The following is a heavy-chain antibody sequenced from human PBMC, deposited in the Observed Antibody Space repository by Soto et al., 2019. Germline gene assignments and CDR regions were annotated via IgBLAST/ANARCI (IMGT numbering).Heavy chain of an antibody. CDR2: LSGSGGST. J-gene: IGHJ6*02. CDR1: GFTFSSYA. V-gene: IGHV3-23*01. Sequence: EVQLLEAGGGFVQPGGSQRLSCAASGFTFSSYAMTWVRQAPGKGLEWVSTLSGSGGSTYYAASVKGRFTISRDNSKDTLYLEMNSLRGEDTAVYFCAKQQGPGTPYYYAMDVWGQGTAVTVSS. D-gene: IGHD1-1*01. CDR3: AKQQGPGTPYYYAMDV.